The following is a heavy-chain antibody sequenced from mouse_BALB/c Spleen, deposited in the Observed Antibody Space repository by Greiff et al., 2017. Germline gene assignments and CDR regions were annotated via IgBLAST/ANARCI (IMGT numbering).Heavy chain of an antibody. V-gene: IGHV5-6-5*01. CDR3: ARLLLHAMDY. Sequence: DVKLVESGGGLVKPGGSLKLSCAASGFTFSSYAMSWVRQTPEKRLEWVASISSGGSTYYPDSVKGRFTISRDNARNILYLQMSSLRSEDTAMYYCARLLLHAMDYWGQGTSVTVSS. CDR1: GFTFSSYA. CDR2: ISSGGST. D-gene: IGHD1-1*01. J-gene: IGHJ4*01.